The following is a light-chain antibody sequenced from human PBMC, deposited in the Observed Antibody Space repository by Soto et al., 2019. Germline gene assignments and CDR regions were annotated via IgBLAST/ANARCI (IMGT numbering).Light chain of an antibody. CDR3: RQYGRSLGFA. CDR1: QTVSSNF. V-gene: IGKV3-20*01. J-gene: IGKJ4*01. Sequence: IVLTQSPGTLSLSPGERATLSCRASQTVSSNFLAWYQEKPGQGPRLIIYGASTRANGIPDRFSGSGSGTDFTLTISRLDPEDFAVYYCRQYGRSLGFAVGGGTKVDIK. CDR2: GAS.